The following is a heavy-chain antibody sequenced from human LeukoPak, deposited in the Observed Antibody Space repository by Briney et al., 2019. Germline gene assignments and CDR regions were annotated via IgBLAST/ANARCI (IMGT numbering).Heavy chain of an antibody. J-gene: IGHJ4*02. CDR3: ARGRGSWFGESFDY. D-gene: IGHD3-10*01. V-gene: IGHV3-23*01. CDR1: GFTVSSNY. Sequence: GGSLRLSCAAPGFTVSSNYMSWVRQAPGKGLEWVSAISGSGGSTYYADSVKGRFTISRDNSKNTLYLQMNSLRAEDTAVYYCARGRGSWFGESFDYWGQGTLVTVSS. CDR2: ISGSGGST.